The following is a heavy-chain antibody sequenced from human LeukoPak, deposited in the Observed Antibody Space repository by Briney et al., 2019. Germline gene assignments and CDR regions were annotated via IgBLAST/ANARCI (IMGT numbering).Heavy chain of an antibody. CDR1: GYTFTTYW. J-gene: IGHJ2*01. D-gene: IGHD3-10*01. CDR2: IYPGDSDT. V-gene: IGHV5-51*01. CDR3: ARLVPLPRITQSPRARGGWYFDL. Sequence: GESLKISCKLSGYTFTTYWIGWVRQMPGKGLEWMGIIYPGDSDTRYSPSFQGQVTISADKSISTAYLQWSSLKASDTAMYYCARLVPLPRITQSPRARGGWYFDLWGRGTLVTVSS.